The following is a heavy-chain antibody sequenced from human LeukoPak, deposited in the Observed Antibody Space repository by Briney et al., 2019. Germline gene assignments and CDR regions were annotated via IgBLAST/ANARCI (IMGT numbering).Heavy chain of an antibody. J-gene: IGHJ4*02. D-gene: IGHD6-19*01. CDR1: GFTFSSYE. CDR2: ISSSGSTT. CDR3: ARYSSGKTYYFDY. V-gene: IGHV3-48*03. Sequence: SGGSLRLSCPASGFTFSSYEMNWVRQAPGKGLEWVSYISSSGSTTYYADSVKGRFTISRDNAKNSLYLQMNSLRAEDTAVYYCARYSSGKTYYFDYWGQGTLVTVSS.